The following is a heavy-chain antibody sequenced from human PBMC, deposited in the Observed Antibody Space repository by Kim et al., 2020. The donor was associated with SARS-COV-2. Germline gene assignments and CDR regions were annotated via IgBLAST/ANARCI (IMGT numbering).Heavy chain of an antibody. J-gene: IGHJ6*02. V-gene: IGHV4-59*12. Sequence: GGTDYNPSLKSRVTISVDTSKNQCSLKLSSVTAADTAVYYCASIDYGRDVWGQGTTVTVSS. CDR3: ASIDYGRDV. CDR2: GGT. D-gene: IGHD3-22*01.